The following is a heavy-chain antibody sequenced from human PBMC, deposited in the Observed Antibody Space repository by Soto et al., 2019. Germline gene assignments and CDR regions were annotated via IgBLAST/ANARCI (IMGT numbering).Heavy chain of an antibody. CDR1: GGSISSDNYH. V-gene: IGHV4-39*07. CDR3: ARSSYVWGSYRLDAFDI. J-gene: IGHJ3*02. Sequence: SETLSLTCTVSGGSISSDNYHWGWIRQPPGKGLEWIGSTFNRGSTNYNPSLKSRVTISVDTSKNQFSLKLSSVTAADTAVYYCARSSYVWGSYRLDAFDIWGQGTMVTV. CDR2: TFNRGST. D-gene: IGHD3-16*02.